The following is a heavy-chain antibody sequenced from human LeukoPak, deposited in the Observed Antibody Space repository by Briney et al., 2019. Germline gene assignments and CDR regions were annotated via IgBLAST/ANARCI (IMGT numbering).Heavy chain of an antibody. J-gene: IGHJ4*02. CDR1: GYTFTDYQ. Sequence: ASVKVSCKASGYTFTDYQLHWVRQAPGQGLEWVGRINPNSGGTNSAQKFQGRTTMTRHTSISTAYMELSRLRSDDTAVYYCARDLKDIVADYWGQGTLVTVSS. CDR2: INPNSGGT. D-gene: IGHD5-12*01. V-gene: IGHV1-2*06. CDR3: ARDLKDIVADY.